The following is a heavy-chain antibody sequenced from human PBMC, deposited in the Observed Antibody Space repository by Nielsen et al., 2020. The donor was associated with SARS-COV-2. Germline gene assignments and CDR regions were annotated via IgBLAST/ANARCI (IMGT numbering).Heavy chain of an antibody. CDR3: ARLPFLEWLFPGYYGMDV. CDR2: IYATGNT. V-gene: IGHV4-61*02. Sequence: SETLSLTCTVSGGSISSGGYYWSWIRQPAGKGLEWIGRIYATGNTNYNPSLKGRVTISVDTSKNQFSLKLSSVTAADTAVYYCARLPFLEWLFPGYYGMDVWGQGTTVTVSS. D-gene: IGHD3-3*01. CDR1: GGSISSGGYY. J-gene: IGHJ6*02.